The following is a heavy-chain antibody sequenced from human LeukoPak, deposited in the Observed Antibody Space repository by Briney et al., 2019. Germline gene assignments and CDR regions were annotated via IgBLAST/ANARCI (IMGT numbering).Heavy chain of an antibody. CDR1: GYNFANYW. Sequence: GESLKISCKGSGYNFANYWIGWVRQMPGKGLEWMGIIYPGDSESRYSPSFKGQVTISVDKSISTAYLQWGSLKASDTAMYYCARLYYYGSSGPDYWGQGTLVTVSS. V-gene: IGHV5-51*01. CDR3: ARLYYYGSSGPDY. CDR2: IYPGDSES. J-gene: IGHJ4*02. D-gene: IGHD3-22*01.